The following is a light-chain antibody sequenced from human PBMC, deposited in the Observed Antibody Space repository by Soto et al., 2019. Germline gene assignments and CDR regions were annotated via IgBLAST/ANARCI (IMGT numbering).Light chain of an antibody. Sequence: QSALTQPAAVSGSPGQSITISCTGTNTAVGYYKYVSWDQQHPGKAPRLIIYEVSDRPSGVSHRFSGSKSGNTASLTISGLHAEDEADYYCSSYTSSSTVVFGGGTKLTVL. CDR1: NTAVGYYKY. V-gene: IGLV2-14*01. CDR3: SSYTSSSTVV. CDR2: EVS. J-gene: IGLJ2*01.